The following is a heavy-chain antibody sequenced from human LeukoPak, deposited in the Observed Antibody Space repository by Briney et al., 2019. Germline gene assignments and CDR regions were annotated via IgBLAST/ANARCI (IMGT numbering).Heavy chain of an antibody. D-gene: IGHD3-16*01. J-gene: IGHJ4*02. CDR3: AGGWFGGEHF. V-gene: IGHV3-48*03. Sequence: PGGSLRLSCAASGFTFSSYEMNWVRQAPGKGLEWVSYISSSGSTIFYADSVKGRFTISRDNAMNSLYIQMNSLRAEDTAVYYCAGGWFGGEHFWGQGTLVTVSS. CDR2: ISSSGSTI. CDR1: GFTFSSYE.